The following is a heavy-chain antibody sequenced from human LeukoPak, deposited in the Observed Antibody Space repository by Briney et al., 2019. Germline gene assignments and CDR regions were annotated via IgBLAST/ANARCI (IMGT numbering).Heavy chain of an antibody. CDR2: IKQDGSEK. V-gene: IGHV3-7*01. Sequence: GGSLRLSCAASGFTFSSYWMSWVRQAPGKGLEWVANIKQDGSEKYYVDSVKGRFTISRDYAKNSLYLQMNSLRAEDTAVYYCARADRGYSGYYSVRFYFYMDVWGKGTTVTVSS. CDR3: ARADRGYSGYYSVRFYFYMDV. J-gene: IGHJ6*03. D-gene: IGHD5-12*01. CDR1: GFTFSSYW.